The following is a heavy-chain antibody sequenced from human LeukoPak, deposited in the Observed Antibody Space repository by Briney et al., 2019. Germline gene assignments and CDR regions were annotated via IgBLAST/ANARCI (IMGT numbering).Heavy chain of an antibody. CDR3: ARDGFSTSWGLAY. CDR1: GFTFSSYA. Sequence: GGSLRLSCAASGFTFSSYAMHWVRQAPGKGLEWVSVIYSGGDTYYADSVKGRFTISRDNSKNTLSLQMNSLRAEDTAMYYCARDGFSTSWGLAYWGQGTLVTVSS. J-gene: IGHJ4*02. D-gene: IGHD6-13*01. CDR2: IYSGGDT. V-gene: IGHV3-53*01.